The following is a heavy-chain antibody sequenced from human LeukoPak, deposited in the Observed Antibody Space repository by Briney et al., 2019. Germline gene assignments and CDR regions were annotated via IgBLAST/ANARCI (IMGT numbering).Heavy chain of an antibody. CDR3: TTVLFPPEYYFDY. CDR1: GFTFTNAW. CDR2: IKRKTDGGTT. Sequence: GGSLRLSCAASGFTFTNAWMSWVRQAPGKGLEWVGRIKRKTDGGTTDYAAPVKGRFTISRDDSKNTLYLQMNSLKTEDTAVYYCTTVLFPPEYYFDYWGQGTLVTVSS. V-gene: IGHV3-15*01. J-gene: IGHJ4*02. D-gene: IGHD3-10*01.